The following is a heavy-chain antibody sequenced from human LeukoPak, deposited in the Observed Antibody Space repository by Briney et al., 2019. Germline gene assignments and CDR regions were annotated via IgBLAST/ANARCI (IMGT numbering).Heavy chain of an antibody. CDR3: ARRALNWFDP. J-gene: IGHJ5*02. V-gene: IGHV4-59*08. CDR2: IYYSGST. Sequence: PSETLSLTCTVSGGSISSYYWSWIRQPPGKGLEWIGYIYYSGSTNYNPSLKSRVPISVDTSKNQFSLKLSSVTAADTAVYYCARRALNWFDPWGQGTLVTVSS. CDR1: GGSISSYY.